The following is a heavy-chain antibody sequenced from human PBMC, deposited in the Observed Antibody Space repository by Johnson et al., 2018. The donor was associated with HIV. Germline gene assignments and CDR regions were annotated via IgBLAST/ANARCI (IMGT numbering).Heavy chain of an antibody. V-gene: IGHV3-30-3*01. CDR3: ARELRGPAAFAI. CDR2: VSYETTNK. J-gene: IGHJ3*02. CDR1: GFTFKTYS. Sequence: QVQLVESGGGVVQPGRSLRLSCAASGFTFKTYSIHWVRQAPGKGLEWVAVVSYETTNKHYADSVKGRFTISRDNSKSTLILQMNGLKDEDTAIYYCARELRGPAAFAIWGQGTRVTVSS.